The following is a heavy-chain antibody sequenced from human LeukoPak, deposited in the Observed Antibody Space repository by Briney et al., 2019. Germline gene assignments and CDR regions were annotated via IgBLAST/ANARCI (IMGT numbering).Heavy chain of an antibody. CDR1: GSSFSTLN. Sequence: ARSLRLSCAASGSSFSTLNMNWVRQAPGEGLEWVSSISSSSGYIYYADSVKGRFTISRDNAKNSLYLQVSSLRADDTAVYYCARAFFYDSIGGEGMDVWGLGTTVTVSS. J-gene: IGHJ6*02. D-gene: IGHD3-22*01. CDR2: ISSSSGYI. V-gene: IGHV3-21*01. CDR3: ARAFFYDSIGGEGMDV.